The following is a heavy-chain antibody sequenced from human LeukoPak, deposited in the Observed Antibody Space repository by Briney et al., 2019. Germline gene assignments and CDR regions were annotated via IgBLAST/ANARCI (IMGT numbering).Heavy chain of an antibody. V-gene: IGHV4-4*07. J-gene: IGHJ4*02. CDR1: GGSISSYY. CDR3: ARGGATVTGPLYYFDY. CDR2: IYTSGST. Sequence: SETLSLTCTVSGGSISSYYWSWIRQPAGKGLEWIGRIYTSGSTNYNPSLKSRVTMSVDTSKNQFSLKLISVTAADTAVYYCARGGATVTGPLYYFDYWGQGTLVTVSS. D-gene: IGHD4-17*01.